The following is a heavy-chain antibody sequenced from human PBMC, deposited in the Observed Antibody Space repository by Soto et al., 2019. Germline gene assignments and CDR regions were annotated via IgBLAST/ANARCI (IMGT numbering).Heavy chain of an antibody. V-gene: IGHV3-33*01. D-gene: IGHD6-6*01. Sequence: QVQLVESGGGVVQPGRSLRLSCAASGFTFSSYGMHWVRQAPGKGLEWVAVIWYDGSNKYYADSVKGRFTITRDNSKNTLYMQMNSLRAEDTAVYYCARVRQLVPNIYYYYGMDVWGQGTTVTVSS. CDR3: ARVRQLVPNIYYYYGMDV. CDR2: IWYDGSNK. CDR1: GFTFSSYG. J-gene: IGHJ6*02.